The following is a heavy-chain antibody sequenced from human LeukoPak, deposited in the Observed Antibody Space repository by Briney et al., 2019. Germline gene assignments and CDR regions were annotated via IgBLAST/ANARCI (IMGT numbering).Heavy chain of an antibody. CDR1: GGSISSSSYY. J-gene: IGHJ4*02. CDR2: IYYSGST. D-gene: IGHD1-1*01. V-gene: IGHV4-39*01. Sequence: SETLSLTCTVSGGSISSSSYYWGWIRKPPGKGLEWIESIYYSGSTYYNPSLKSRVTISVDTSKNQFSLKLSSVTAADTAVYYCARLQPFDYWGQGTLVTVSS. CDR3: ARLQPFDY.